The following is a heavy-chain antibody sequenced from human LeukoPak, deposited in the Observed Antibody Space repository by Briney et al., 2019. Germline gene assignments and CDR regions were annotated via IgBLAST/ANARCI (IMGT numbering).Heavy chain of an antibody. CDR1: GFTVSSNS. D-gene: IGHD3-22*01. J-gene: IGHJ4*02. Sequence: GGSLRLSCTVPGFTVSSNSMSWVRQAPGKGLEWVSFIYSGGSTHNSDSVKGRFTISRDNSKNTLYLQMNSLRAEDTAVYYCARRAGDYSHPYDYWGQGTLVTVSS. CDR3: ARRAGDYSHPYDY. V-gene: IGHV3-53*01. CDR2: IYSGGST.